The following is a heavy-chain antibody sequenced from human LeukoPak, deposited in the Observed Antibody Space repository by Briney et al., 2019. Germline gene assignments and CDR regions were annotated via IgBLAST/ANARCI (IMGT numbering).Heavy chain of an antibody. CDR3: AREGVVPAARTHDFDY. J-gene: IGHJ4*02. V-gene: IGHV3-74*01. D-gene: IGHD2-2*01. CDR1: GFTFSSYW. Sequence: GGSLRLSCAASGFTFSSYWMHWVRQAPGKGLVWVSRINSDGSSTSYADSVKGRFTISRDNAKNTLYLQMNSLRAEDMAVYYCAREGVVPAARTHDFDYWGQGTLVTVSS. CDR2: INSDGSST.